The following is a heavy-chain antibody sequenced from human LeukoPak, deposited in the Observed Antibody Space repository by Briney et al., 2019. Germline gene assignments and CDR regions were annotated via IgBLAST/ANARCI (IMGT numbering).Heavy chain of an antibody. J-gene: IGHJ5*02. D-gene: IGHD6-13*01. V-gene: IGHV5-51*01. Sequence: PGASLQISCEGSGSIFTSYWIGWVRPLPGKGLEWMGIIYPGDSDTRYSPSFQGQVTISADKSISTAYLQWSSLKASDTAIYYCARSYSSSWSGFDPWGQGTLVTVSS. CDR1: GSIFTSYW. CDR3: ARSYSSSWSGFDP. CDR2: IYPGDSDT.